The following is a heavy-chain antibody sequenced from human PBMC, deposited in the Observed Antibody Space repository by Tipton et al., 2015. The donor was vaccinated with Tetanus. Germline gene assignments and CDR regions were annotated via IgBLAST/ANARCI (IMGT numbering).Heavy chain of an antibody. J-gene: IGHJ6*02. CDR3: ASSVVVPAAILKGYYYYGMDV. V-gene: IGHV5-51*01. D-gene: IGHD2-2*01. Sequence: QLVQSGAEVKKPGESLKISCKGSGYSFTSYWIGWVRQMPGKGLAWLGIIYPGDSDTRYSPSFQGQVTISAEKSISTAYLRWSSLKASDTAMYYWASSVVVPAAILKGYYYYGMDVWGQGTTVTVSS. CDR2: IYPGDSDT. CDR1: GYSFTSYW.